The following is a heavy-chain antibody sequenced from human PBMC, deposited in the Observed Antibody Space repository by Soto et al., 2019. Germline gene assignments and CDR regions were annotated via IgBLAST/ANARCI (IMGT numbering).Heavy chain of an antibody. D-gene: IGHD6-13*01. Sequence: SETLSLTCTVSGGSISRYYWSWIRQPPGKGLEWIGYIYYSGSTNYNPSLKSRVTISVDTSKNQFSLKLSSVTAADTAVYYCARCLSPGIAAAGIWFDPWGKGTRGTVS. CDR3: ARCLSPGIAAAGIWFDP. CDR1: GGSISRYY. J-gene: IGHJ5*02. CDR2: IYYSGST. V-gene: IGHV4-59*12.